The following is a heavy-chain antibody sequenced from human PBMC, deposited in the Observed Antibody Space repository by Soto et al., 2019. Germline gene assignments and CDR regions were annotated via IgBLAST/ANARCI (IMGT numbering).Heavy chain of an antibody. J-gene: IGHJ6*03. V-gene: IGHV3-66*01. Sequence: HPGGSLRLSCAASGFTVSSNYMSWVRQAPGKGLEWVSVIYSGGSTYYADSVKGRFTISRDNSKNTLYLQMNSLRAEDTAVYYCARDRFIAARRPEPYYYYMDVWGKGTTVTVSS. CDR1: GFTVSSNY. D-gene: IGHD6-6*01. CDR3: ARDRFIAARRPEPYYYYMDV. CDR2: IYSGGST.